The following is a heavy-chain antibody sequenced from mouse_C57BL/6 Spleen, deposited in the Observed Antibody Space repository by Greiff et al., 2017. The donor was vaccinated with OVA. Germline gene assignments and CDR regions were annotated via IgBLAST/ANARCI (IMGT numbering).Heavy chain of an antibody. D-gene: IGHD1-1*01. Sequence: EVQGVESGGGLVKPGGSLKLSCAASGFTFSDYGMHWVRQAPEKGLEWVAYISSGSSTIYYADTVKGRFTISRDNAKNTLFLQMTSLRSEDTAMYYCASPLRSGGDYAMDYWGQGTSVTVSS. CDR2: ISSGSSTI. CDR1: GFTFSDYG. V-gene: IGHV5-17*01. J-gene: IGHJ4*01. CDR3: ASPLRSGGDYAMDY.